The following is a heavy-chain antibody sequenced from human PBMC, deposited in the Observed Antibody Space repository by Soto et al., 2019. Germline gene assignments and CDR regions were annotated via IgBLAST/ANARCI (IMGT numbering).Heavy chain of an antibody. CDR1: GFTFSDYA. Sequence: LLQSGGDLVQPGGSLRLSCAASGFTFSDYAMTWVRQAPGMGLEWVSDISDGDGDTHYADSVRGRFVISRDNSKNTLFLEMNSLRAEDAAVYYCAKGRTYFDFWGQGSLVTVSS. V-gene: IGHV3-23*01. CDR2: ISDGDGDT. J-gene: IGHJ4*02. CDR3: AKGRTYFDF.